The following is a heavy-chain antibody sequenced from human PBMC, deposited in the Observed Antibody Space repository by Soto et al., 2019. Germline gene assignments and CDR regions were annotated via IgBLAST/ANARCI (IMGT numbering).Heavy chain of an antibody. CDR3: ASSYYYGSGRPHYYGMDV. Sequence: SETLSHTCTVSGGSISSYYWSWIRQPPGKGLEWIGYIYYSGSTNYNPSLKSRVTISVDTSKNQFSLKLSSVTAADTAVYYCASSYYYGSGRPHYYGMDVWGQGTTVTVSS. J-gene: IGHJ6*02. CDR1: GGSISSYY. V-gene: IGHV4-59*01. D-gene: IGHD3-10*01. CDR2: IYYSGST.